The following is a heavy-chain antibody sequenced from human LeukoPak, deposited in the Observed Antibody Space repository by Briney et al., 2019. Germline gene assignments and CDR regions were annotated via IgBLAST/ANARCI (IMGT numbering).Heavy chain of an antibody. D-gene: IGHD1-7*01. J-gene: IGHJ5*02. CDR3: ARGRLELPRFDP. Sequence: PSETLSLTCTVSGGSISSSSYYWGWIRQPPGKGLEWIGRIYTSGSTNYNPSLKSRVTMSVDTSKNQFSLKLSSVTAADTAVYYCARGRLELPRFDPWGQGTLVTVSS. V-gene: IGHV4-39*07. CDR2: IYTSGST. CDR1: GGSISSSSYY.